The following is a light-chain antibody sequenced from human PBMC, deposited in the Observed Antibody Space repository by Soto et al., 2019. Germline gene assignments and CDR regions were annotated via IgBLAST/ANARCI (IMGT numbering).Light chain of an antibody. CDR2: LEGSGSY. V-gene: IGLV4-60*02. CDR3: ETWVSNPYV. J-gene: IGLJ1*01. Sequence: QLVLTQSSSASASLGSSVKLTCTLSSGHSSYIIAWHQQQPGKAPRYLMKLEGSGSYNKGSGVPDRFSGSSSGADRYLTIFNSQFEDEADYYCETWVSNPYVFGTGTKVTVL. CDR1: SGHSSYI.